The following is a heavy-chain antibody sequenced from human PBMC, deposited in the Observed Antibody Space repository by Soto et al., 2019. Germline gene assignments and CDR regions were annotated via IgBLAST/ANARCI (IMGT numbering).Heavy chain of an antibody. CDR3: ASDKWKSRGEFDP. J-gene: IGHJ5*02. CDR2: IYYTGST. Sequence: LTCTVPGGSISSYNWSWIRQPPGKGLEWIGYIYYTGSTNYNPSLKSRVTISVDTSKDQFSLKLSSVSAADTGVYDCASDKWKSRGEFDPWGQGTLVPVSS. V-gene: IGHV4-59*01. CDR1: GGSISSYN. D-gene: IGHD1-20*01.